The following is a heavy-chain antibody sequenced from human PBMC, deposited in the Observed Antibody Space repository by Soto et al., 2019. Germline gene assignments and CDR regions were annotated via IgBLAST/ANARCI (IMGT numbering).Heavy chain of an antibody. J-gene: IGHJ6*04. CDR1: GFTFSSYA. V-gene: IGHV3-30-3*01. D-gene: IGHD2-2*01. Sequence: GGSLRLSCAASGFTFSSYAMHWVRQSPGKGLEWVAVISYDGSNKYYADSVKGRFTISRDNSKNTLYLQMNSLRAEDTAGYYCERDICSSTSCYGDYGSDVWGKGGXVTV. CDR3: ERDICSSTSCYGDYGSDV. CDR2: ISYDGSNK.